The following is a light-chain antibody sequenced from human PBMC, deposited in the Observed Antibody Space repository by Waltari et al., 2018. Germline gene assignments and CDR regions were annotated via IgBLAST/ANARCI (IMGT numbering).Light chain of an antibody. CDR2: GKN. V-gene: IGLV3-19*01. Sequence: SSELTQDPDVSVALGQTVRITCQGDSLRSYYASWYQQKPGQAPVLVIYGKNNRPSGIPDRFSGSSSGNKASLTITGAQAEDEADYYCNARDSSGNHLWVFGGGTKLTVL. J-gene: IGLJ3*02. CDR3: NARDSSGNHLWV. CDR1: SLRSYY.